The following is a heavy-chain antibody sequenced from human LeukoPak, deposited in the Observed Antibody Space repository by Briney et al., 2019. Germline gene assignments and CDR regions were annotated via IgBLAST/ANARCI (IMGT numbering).Heavy chain of an antibody. J-gene: IGHJ4*02. CDR1: GGSISSNNYY. Sequence: SETLSLTCTVSGGSISSNNYYWGWIRQPPGKGLEWIGSIYYSGSTYYNPSLKSRVTISVDTSKNQFSLKLSSVTAADTAVYYCARLALQEVGATQTYYLDYWGQGTLVTVSS. CDR3: ARLALQEVGATQTYYLDY. D-gene: IGHD1-26*01. V-gene: IGHV4-39*07. CDR2: IYYSGST.